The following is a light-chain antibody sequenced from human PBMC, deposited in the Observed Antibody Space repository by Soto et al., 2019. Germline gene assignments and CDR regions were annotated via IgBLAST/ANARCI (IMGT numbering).Light chain of an antibody. Sequence: EVVMMQSPATLSVSPGEGATLSCRASQGIGDTLAWYQHKPGQTPRLLIYDASNRATGIPARFSGSGSGTDFTLTISSLEPEDFAVYYCQQRSNWPPWTFGQGTKVDIK. V-gene: IGKV3-11*01. CDR1: QGIGDT. CDR2: DAS. J-gene: IGKJ1*01. CDR3: QQRSNWPPWT.